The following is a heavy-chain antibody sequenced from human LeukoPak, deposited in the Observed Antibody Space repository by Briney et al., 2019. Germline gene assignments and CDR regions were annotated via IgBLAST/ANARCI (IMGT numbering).Heavy chain of an antibody. CDR3: ARDPRGVVSDTVRGFDY. CDR2: ISSSSSTI. D-gene: IGHD5-18*01. J-gene: IGHJ4*02. Sequence: GSLRLSCAASGFTLSSCSMNWVRQAPGKGLEWVSYISSSSSTIYYADSVKGRFTISRDNGKNSLYLQMNSLRADDTAMYYCARDPRGVVSDTVRGFDYWGQGTLVTVSS. CDR1: GFTLSSCS. V-gene: IGHV3-48*01.